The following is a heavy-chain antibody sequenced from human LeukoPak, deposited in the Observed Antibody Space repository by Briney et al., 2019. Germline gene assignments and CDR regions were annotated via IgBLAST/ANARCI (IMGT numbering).Heavy chain of an antibody. CDR1: GFTFNDAW. J-gene: IGHJ6*02. CDR2: ISYDGSNK. CDR3: ARRPIKYYYYGMDV. V-gene: IGHV3-30*03. Sequence: GGSLRLSCAASGFTFNDAWMNWVRQAPGKGLEWVTVISYDGSNKYYADSVKGRFTISRDNSKNTLYLQMNSLRAEDTAVYYCARRPIKYYYYGMDVWGQGTTVTVSS.